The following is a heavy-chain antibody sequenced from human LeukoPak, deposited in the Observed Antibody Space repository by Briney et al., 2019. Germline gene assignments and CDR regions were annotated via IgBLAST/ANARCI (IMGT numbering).Heavy chain of an antibody. Sequence: SGTLSLTCAVSGGSISSSNWWSWVRQPPGKGLEWIGEIYHSGSTNYNPSLKNRVTISVDKSKNQFSLKLSSVTAADTAVYYCARGLGSGTRAFDIWGQGTMVTVSS. CDR1: GGSISSSNW. CDR2: IYHSGST. CDR3: ARGLGSGTRAFDI. V-gene: IGHV4-4*02. J-gene: IGHJ3*02. D-gene: IGHD3-10*01.